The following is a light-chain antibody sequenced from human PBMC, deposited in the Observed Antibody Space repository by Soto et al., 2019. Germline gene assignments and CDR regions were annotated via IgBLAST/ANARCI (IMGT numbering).Light chain of an antibody. CDR3: QSYDSSLSGAV. Sequence: QPVLTQPPSVSGAPGQRVTISCTGSSSNIGAGYDVHWYQQLPGTAPKLLIYGNSNRPSGAPDRFSGSKSGTSASLAITGLQAEDEADYYCQSYDSSLSGAVFGGGTQLTVL. J-gene: IGLJ7*01. CDR2: GNS. V-gene: IGLV1-40*01. CDR1: SSNIGAGYD.